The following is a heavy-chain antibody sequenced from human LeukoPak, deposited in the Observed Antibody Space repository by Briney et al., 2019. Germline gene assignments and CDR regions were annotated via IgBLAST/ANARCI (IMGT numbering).Heavy chain of an antibody. CDR3: ARECGSGRCDYGMDV. D-gene: IGHD3-10*01. CDR2: IKLDGSDQ. V-gene: IGHV3-7*03. Sequence: GGSLRLSCAVSGFTFSWDWMSWVRQAPGKGLEWVANIKLDGSDQNYVDSVKGRFTISRDNAKNSLNLQMNSLRGEDTAAYYCARECGSGRCDYGMDVWGKGTTVTVSS. J-gene: IGHJ6*04. CDR1: GFTFSWDW.